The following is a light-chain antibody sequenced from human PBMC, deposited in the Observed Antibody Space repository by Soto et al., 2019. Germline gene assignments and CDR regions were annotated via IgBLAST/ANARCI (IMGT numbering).Light chain of an antibody. CDR2: GAS. Sequence: EIVMTQSPATLSVSQGEIATLSCRASQTVSSNLAWYLQKPGQAPRLVIYGASTRATGIPARFSGSGSGTHFTLTISSLQPEDIATYHCQQYNNLPLTCGGGTKVDIK. CDR3: QQYNNLPLT. V-gene: IGKV3-15*01. J-gene: IGKJ4*01. CDR1: QTVSSN.